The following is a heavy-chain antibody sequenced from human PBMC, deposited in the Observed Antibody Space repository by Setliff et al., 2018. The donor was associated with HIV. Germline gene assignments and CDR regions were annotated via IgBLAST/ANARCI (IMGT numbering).Heavy chain of an antibody. V-gene: IGHV3-23*01. CDR2: ISGSGDST. CDR1: GFTFSSYA. D-gene: IGHD6-13*01. CDR3: AKDPSDSSSWYYFHY. J-gene: IGHJ4*02. Sequence: GGSLRLSCATSGFTFSSYAMSWVRQAPGKGLEWVSAISGSGDSTYYADSVKGRFTISRDNSKNTLYLQMNSLRADDTAVYYCAKDPSDSSSWYYFHYWGQGALVTVLL.